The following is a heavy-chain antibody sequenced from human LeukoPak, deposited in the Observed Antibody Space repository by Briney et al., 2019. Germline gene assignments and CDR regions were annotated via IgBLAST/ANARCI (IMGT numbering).Heavy chain of an antibody. CDR1: GFTFSFYM. Sequence: PGGSLRLSCTASGFTFSFYMMNWVRQAPGKGLEWVSAISGSGGSTYYADSVKGRFTISRDNSKNTLYLQMNSLRAEDTAVYYCAKDLSSATVTDGFDYWGQGTLVTVSS. D-gene: IGHD4-17*01. V-gene: IGHV3-23*01. J-gene: IGHJ4*02. CDR3: AKDLSSATVTDGFDY. CDR2: ISGSGGST.